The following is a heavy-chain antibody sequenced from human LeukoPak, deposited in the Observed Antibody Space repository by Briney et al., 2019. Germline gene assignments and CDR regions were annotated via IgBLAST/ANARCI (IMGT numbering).Heavy chain of an antibody. Sequence: GGSLRLSCAASGFTFSSYAMNWVRQAPGKGLEWVSGISGSGGSTYYADSVKGRFTISRDNANNSLYLQMNSLRAEDTAMYYCGYGSGWIFDCRGQGALVTVSS. V-gene: IGHV3-23*01. J-gene: IGHJ4*02. D-gene: IGHD6-19*01. CDR3: GYGSGWIFDC. CDR1: GFTFSSYA. CDR2: ISGSGGST.